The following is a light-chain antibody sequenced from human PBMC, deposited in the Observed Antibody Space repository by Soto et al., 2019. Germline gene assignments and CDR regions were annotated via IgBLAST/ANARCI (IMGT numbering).Light chain of an antibody. V-gene: IGKV3-20*01. J-gene: IGKJ1*01. CDR3: QQYDNSPWT. CDR2: GAS. Sequence: EIVLTQSPGTLSLSPGERATLSCMASQSVNRNFLAWFQHKPGQAPRLLVYGASSRATGIPDRFSGSGSGTDFTLNISRLEPEDFAVYFWQQYDNSPWTFGQGTNVEIK. CDR1: QSVNRNF.